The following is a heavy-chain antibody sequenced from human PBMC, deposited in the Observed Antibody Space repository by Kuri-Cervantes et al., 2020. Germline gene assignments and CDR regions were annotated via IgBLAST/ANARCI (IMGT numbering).Heavy chain of an antibody. CDR1: GFTFSSYG. V-gene: IGHV3-30*02. D-gene: IGHD6-13*01. CDR2: IRYDGSNK. Sequence: GGSLRLSCAASGFTFSSYGMYWVRQAPGKGLEWVAFIRYDGSNKYYADSVKGRFTISRDNSKNTLYLQMNSLRAEDTAVYYCAKDGLSYAAAGTSFDYWGQGTLVTVSS. CDR3: AKDGLSYAAAGTSFDY. J-gene: IGHJ4*02.